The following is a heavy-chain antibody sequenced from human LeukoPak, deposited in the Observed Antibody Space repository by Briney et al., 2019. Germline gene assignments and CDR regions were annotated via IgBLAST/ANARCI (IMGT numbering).Heavy chain of an antibody. Sequence: GGSLRLSRVVSGFTFSSYCMSWVRQAPGKGLEWVANIKQDGSEKYYVDSVKGRFTISRDNAKNSLYLQMNSLRAEDTALYYCARVGSYCSSTSCYTPTEPFDYGGQGTLVTASS. CDR2: IKQDGSEK. CDR3: ARVGSYCSSTSCYTPTEPFDY. V-gene: IGHV3-7*01. D-gene: IGHD2-2*02. J-gene: IGHJ4*02. CDR1: GFTFSSYC.